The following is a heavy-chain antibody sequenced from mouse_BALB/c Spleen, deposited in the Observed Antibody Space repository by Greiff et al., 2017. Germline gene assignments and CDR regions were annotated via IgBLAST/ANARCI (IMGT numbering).Heavy chain of an antibody. CDR1: GFTFSSYG. CDR3: ARYYYGYLDY. J-gene: IGHJ2*01. CDR2: ISSGGSYT. Sequence: EVQLVESGGDLVKPGGSLKLSCAASGFTFSSYGMSWVRQTPDKRLEWVATISSGGSYTYYPDSVKGRFTISRDNAKNTLYLQMSSLKSEDTAMYYCARYYYGYLDYWGQGTTLTVSS. D-gene: IGHD1-1*01. V-gene: IGHV5-6*01.